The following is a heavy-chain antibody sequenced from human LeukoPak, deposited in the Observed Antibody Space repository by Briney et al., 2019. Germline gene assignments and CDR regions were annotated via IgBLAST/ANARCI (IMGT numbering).Heavy chain of an antibody. J-gene: IGHJ4*02. V-gene: IGHV1-2*02. CDR3: ARARGGRSTGADY. D-gene: IGHD1-26*01. CDR1: GYTFTGYY. CDR2: INPNSGGT. Sequence: ASVKVTCKASGYTFTGYYMHWVRQAPGQGLEWMGWINPNSGGTNYAQKFQGRVTMTRDTSISTAYMELSRLRSDDTAVHYCARARGGRSTGADYWGQGTLVTVSS.